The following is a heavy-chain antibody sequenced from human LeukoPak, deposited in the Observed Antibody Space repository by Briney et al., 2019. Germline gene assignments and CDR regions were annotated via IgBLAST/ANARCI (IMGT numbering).Heavy chain of an antibody. J-gene: IGHJ4*02. Sequence: ASMKVSCRASGYTFTSYGISWVRQAPGQGLEWMGWMNPNSGNTGYAQKFQGRVTMTRNTSISTAYMELSSLRSEDTAVYYCARGRYYYDSSGYYFLDYWGQGTLVTVSS. CDR2: MNPNSGNT. D-gene: IGHD3-22*01. V-gene: IGHV1-8*02. CDR3: ARGRYYYDSSGYYFLDY. CDR1: GYTFTSYG.